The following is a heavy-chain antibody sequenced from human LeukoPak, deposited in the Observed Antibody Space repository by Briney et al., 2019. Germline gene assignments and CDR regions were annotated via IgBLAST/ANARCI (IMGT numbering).Heavy chain of an antibody. CDR2: IFYSGNT. D-gene: IGHD6-19*01. V-gene: IGHV4-39*01. CDR1: GFTFSDYY. CDR3: ARHERALAGTLNYYYYGMDV. J-gene: IGHJ6*02. Sequence: PGGSLRLSCAASGFTFSDYYMSWIRQPPGKGLEWIGSIFYSGNTYYNPSLKSRVTISVDTSKNQFSLKLSSVTAADTAVYYCARHERALAGTLNYYYYGMDVWGQGTTVTVSS.